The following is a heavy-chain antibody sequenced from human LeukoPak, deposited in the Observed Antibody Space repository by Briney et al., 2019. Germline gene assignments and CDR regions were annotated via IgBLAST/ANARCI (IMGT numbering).Heavy chain of an antibody. Sequence: GGSLRLSCADSGFNVSSNYMKWVRQAPGKGLEWVSVIYSGGTTYYADSVKGRFTVSRDKSENTVYLQMNSLRAEDTAVYYCARAWRMDVWGQGTTVTVSS. J-gene: IGHJ6*02. V-gene: IGHV3-66*01. CDR2: IYSGGTT. CDR1: GFNVSSNY. CDR3: ARAWRMDV.